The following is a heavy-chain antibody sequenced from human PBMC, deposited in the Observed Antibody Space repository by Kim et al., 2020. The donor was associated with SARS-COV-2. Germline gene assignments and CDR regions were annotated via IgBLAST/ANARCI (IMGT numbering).Heavy chain of an antibody. CDR2: ISANSVNK. D-gene: IGHD2-8*01. CDR3: AKKIEYQWSREDV. V-gene: IGHV3-23*01. J-gene: IGHJ6*02. CDR1: GFTFSNYA. Sequence: GGSLRLSCAASGFTFSNYAMSWVRQAPGKGLEWVSVISANSVNKYYSASVKDRFTISRDNSKNALYLQMNSLRAEDTAIYYCAKKIEYQWSREDVWGQGTTVTVSS.